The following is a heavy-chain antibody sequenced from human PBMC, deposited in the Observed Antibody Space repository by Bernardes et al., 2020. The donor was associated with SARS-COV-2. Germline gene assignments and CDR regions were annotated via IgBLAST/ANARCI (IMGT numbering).Heavy chain of an antibody. V-gene: IGHV3-11*03. CDR2: ISGNSDYT. D-gene: IGHD2-2*01. CDR1: GFTFSDYY. Sequence: GGSLRLSCAASGFTFSDYYMSWIRQAAGKGPEWVSYISGNSDYTDYAGSVKSRFIVSRDNAKNSLYLQMNSLRAEDTAVYYCAKTNGFCSGATCYVDYWGHGSLVTVSS. J-gene: IGHJ4*01. CDR3: AKTNGFCSGATCYVDY.